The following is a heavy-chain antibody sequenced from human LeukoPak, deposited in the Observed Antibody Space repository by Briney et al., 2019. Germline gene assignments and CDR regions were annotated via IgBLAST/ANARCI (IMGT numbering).Heavy chain of an antibody. V-gene: IGHV3-48*02. J-gene: IGHJ4*02. CDR3: ARGISDVYNY. D-gene: IGHD5-24*01. Sequence: PGRSLRLSCAASGFTFSSYSMNWVRQAPGKGLEWLSYISSSSRTIYYADSVKGRFTVSRDNAKNSLYLQMNSLRDEDTAVYYCARGISDVYNYWGQGTLVTVSS. CDR1: GFTFSSYS. CDR2: ISSSSRTI.